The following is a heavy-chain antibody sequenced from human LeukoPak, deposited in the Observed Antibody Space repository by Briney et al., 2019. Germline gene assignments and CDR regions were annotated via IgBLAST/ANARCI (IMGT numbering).Heavy chain of an antibody. J-gene: IGHJ4*02. CDR1: GGSFSGYY. D-gene: IGHD2-2*01. Sequence: SETLSLTCAVYGGSFSGYYWSWIRQPPGKGLEWIGEINHSGSTNYNPSLKSRVTISVDTYNNQFSLKLSSVTAADTAVYYCALSARDIVVVPDAWGQGTLVTVSS. V-gene: IGHV4-34*01. CDR2: INHSGST. CDR3: ALSARDIVVVPDA.